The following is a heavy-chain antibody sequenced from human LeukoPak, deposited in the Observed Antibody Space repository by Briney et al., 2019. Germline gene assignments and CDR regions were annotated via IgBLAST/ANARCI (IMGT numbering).Heavy chain of an antibody. Sequence: SETLSLTCTVSGGSLSSHYWSWIRQPPGKVLEWIGYIFYNGNTDYNPSLKSRVTISVDTSKNQSSLKLSSVTAADTAVYYCAKGSSGYVLTSYYYYYYMDVWGKGTTVTVSS. D-gene: IGHD5-12*01. CDR1: GGSLSSHY. J-gene: IGHJ6*03. V-gene: IGHV4-59*08. CDR3: AKGSSGYVLTSYYYYYYMDV. CDR2: IFYNGNT.